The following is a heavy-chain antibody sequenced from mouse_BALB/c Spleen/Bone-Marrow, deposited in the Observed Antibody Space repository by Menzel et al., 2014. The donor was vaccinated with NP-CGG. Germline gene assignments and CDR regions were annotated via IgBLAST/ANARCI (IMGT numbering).Heavy chain of an antibody. Sequence: EVKLMESGAELVKPGASVKLSCTASGFNIKDTYIHWMKQRPEQGLEWIGRIDPANGYTIYDPKFQSKATITADTTSNTAYLKLSSLTSEDTTVYYCALITAATFSYWYFDVWGAGTTVTVSS. J-gene: IGHJ1*01. D-gene: IGHD1-2*01. V-gene: IGHV14-3*02. CDR3: ALITAATFSYWYFDV. CDR2: IDPANGYT. CDR1: GFNIKDTY.